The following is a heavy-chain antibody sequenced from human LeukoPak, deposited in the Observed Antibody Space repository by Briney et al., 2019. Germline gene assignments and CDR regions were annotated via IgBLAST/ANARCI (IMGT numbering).Heavy chain of an antibody. CDR1: GGSISSGDYY. CDR3: ARGGVRGVIGLFNWFDP. Sequence: PSQTLSLTCTVSGGSISSGDYYWSWIRQPPGKGLEWIGYIYYSGSTYHNPSLKSRVTISVDTSKNQFSLKLSSVTAADTAVYYCARGGVRGVIGLFNWFDPWGQGTLVTVSS. D-gene: IGHD3-10*01. J-gene: IGHJ5*02. CDR2: IYYSGST. V-gene: IGHV4-30-4*01.